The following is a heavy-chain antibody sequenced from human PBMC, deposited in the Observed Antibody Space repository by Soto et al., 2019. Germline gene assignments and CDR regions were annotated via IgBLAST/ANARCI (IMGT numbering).Heavy chain of an antibody. Sequence: ASVKVSCKASSETFASYDITWVRQAPGQGLEWMGWISTYNGNTKYAQNVQGRVSMTTDTSTSTAYMELRSLKSDDTAVYYCARVTRGSGDGFDLWGQGTLVTVSS. V-gene: IGHV1-18*01. CDR1: SETFASYD. CDR2: ISTYNGNT. J-gene: IGHJ5*02. D-gene: IGHD6-19*01. CDR3: ARVTRGSGDGFDL.